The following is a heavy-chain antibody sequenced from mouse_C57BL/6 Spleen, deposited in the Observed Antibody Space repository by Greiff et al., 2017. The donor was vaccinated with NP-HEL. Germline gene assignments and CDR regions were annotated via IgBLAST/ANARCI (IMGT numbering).Heavy chain of an antibody. CDR3: ARGEVVD. J-gene: IGHJ2*01. CDR1: GFTFSDYG. D-gene: IGHD1-1*01. Sequence: EVQVVESGGGLVKPGGSLKLSCAASGFTFSDYGMHWVRQAPEKGLESVAYISSGSSTIYYADTVKGRFTISRDNAKNTLFLQIASLRSEDTAMYYCARGEVVDWGQGTTRTVSS. V-gene: IGHV5-17*01. CDR2: ISSGSSTI.